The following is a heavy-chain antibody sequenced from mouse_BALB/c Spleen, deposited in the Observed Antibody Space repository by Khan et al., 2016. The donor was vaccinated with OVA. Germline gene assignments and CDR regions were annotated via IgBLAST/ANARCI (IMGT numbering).Heavy chain of an antibody. Sequence: EVQLQESGGDLVKPGGSLKLSCAASGFTFSSYSMSWVRQTPDKRLEWVATISSSGDYTYYPDSVKGRFTISRDNAKNTLYLQMSSLTSEDTAMXYCESHVNGSFAYWGQGTLVTVSA. CDR3: ESHVNGSFAY. J-gene: IGHJ3*01. CDR1: GFTFSSYS. V-gene: IGHV5-6*01. CDR2: ISSSGDYT.